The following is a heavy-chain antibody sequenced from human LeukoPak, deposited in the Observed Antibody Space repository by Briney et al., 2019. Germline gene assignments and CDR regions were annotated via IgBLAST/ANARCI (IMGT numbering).Heavy chain of an antibody. Sequence: PSETLSLTCAVYGGSFSGYYWSWIRQPPGKGLEWIGEINHSGSTNYNPSLKSRVTISVDTSKNQFSLKLSSVTAADTAVYYCARGHHYDYVWGSYRASWYFDYWGQGTLVTVSS. D-gene: IGHD3-16*02. V-gene: IGHV4-34*01. CDR3: ARGHHYDYVWGSYRASWYFDY. CDR2: INHSGST. J-gene: IGHJ4*02. CDR1: GGSFSGYY.